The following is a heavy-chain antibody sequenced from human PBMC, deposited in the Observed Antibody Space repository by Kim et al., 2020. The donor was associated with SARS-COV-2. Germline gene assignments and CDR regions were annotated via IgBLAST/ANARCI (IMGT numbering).Heavy chain of an antibody. J-gene: IGHJ6*03. V-gene: IGHV3-13*01. D-gene: IGHD6-13*01. CDR3: AREQQQLARRNYYCYMDV. CDR1: GFTFSSYD. Sequence: GGSLRLSCAASGFTFSSYDMHWVRQATGKGLEWVSAIGTAGDTSYPGSAKGRFITFRENAKNSLYLQMNSLRAGDTAAYYCAREQQQLARRNYYCYMDV. CDR2: IGTAGDT.